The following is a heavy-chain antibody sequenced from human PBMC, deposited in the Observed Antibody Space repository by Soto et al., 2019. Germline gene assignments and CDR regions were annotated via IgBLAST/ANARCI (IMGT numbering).Heavy chain of an antibody. CDR3: ARDGPFYDSSGWFDP. CDR1: GFTFSDYY. V-gene: IGHV3-11*06. CDR2: ISSSSSYT. D-gene: IGHD3-22*01. J-gene: IGHJ5*02. Sequence: GGSLRLSCAASGFTFSDYYMSWIRQAPGKGLEWVSYISSSSSYTNYADSVKGRFTISRDNAKNSLYLQMNSLRAEDTAVYYCARDGPFYDSSGWFDPWGQGTLVTVSS.